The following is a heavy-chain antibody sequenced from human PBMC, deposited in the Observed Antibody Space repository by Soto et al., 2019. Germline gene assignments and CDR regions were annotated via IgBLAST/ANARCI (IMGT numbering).Heavy chain of an antibody. V-gene: IGHV4-61*01. CDR3: ARDGDGYNH. D-gene: IGHD5-12*01. CDR1: GGSVSSGSYY. CDR2: VYSSGGT. J-gene: IGHJ4*02. Sequence: QVQLQESGPGLVKPSETLSLTCSVSGGSVSSGSYYWSWIRQTPGKGLEWVGYVYSSGGTSYNPSLKSRVTISLDTSKNQFSLKLSSVTAADTAVYYCARDGDGYNHWGQGTLVTVSS.